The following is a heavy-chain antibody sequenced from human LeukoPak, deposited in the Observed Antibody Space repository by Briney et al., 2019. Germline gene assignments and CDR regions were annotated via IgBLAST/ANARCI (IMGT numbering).Heavy chain of an antibody. Sequence: GGSLRLSCAVSGFTFNTFGMNWVRQAPGKGLQWVSSISPGSSYIYYEDSVKGRFTISRDDAKKSLFLQMNSLRAEDTAVYYCVRDLDLVVGPRNYDAFDVWGQGTMVTVSS. V-gene: IGHV3-21*01. CDR1: GFTFNTFG. CDR2: ISPGSSYI. J-gene: IGHJ3*01. D-gene: IGHD2-15*01. CDR3: VRDLDLVVGPRNYDAFDV.